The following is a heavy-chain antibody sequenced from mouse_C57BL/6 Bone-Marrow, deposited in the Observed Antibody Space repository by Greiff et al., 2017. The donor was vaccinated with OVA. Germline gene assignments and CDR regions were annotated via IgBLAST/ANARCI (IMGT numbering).Heavy chain of an antibody. CDR2: IDPANGNT. V-gene: IGHV14-3*01. Sequence: VHVKQSVAELVRPGASVKLSCTASGFNIKNTYMHWVKQRPEQGLEWIGRIDPANGNTKYAPKFQGKATITADTSSNTAYLQLSSLTSEDTAIYYCARSRATMVTSFDYWGQGTTLTVSS. D-gene: IGHD2-1*01. J-gene: IGHJ2*01. CDR1: GFNIKNTY. CDR3: ARSRATMVTSFDY.